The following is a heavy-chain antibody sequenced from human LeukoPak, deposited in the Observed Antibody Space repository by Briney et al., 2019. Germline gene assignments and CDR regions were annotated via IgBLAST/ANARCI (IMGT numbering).Heavy chain of an antibody. D-gene: IGHD5-18*01. V-gene: IGHV3-23*01. CDR1: GFTFSSYA. J-gene: IGHJ4*02. CDR2: ISGSGGST. Sequence: GGSLRLSCAASGFTFSSYAMSWVRQAPGKGLEWVSAISGSGGSTYYADSVKGRFTISRDNSKNTLYLQMNSLRAEDTAVYYCAKGDRGYSYGLHHDYWGQGTLVTVSS. CDR3: AKGDRGYSYGLHHDY.